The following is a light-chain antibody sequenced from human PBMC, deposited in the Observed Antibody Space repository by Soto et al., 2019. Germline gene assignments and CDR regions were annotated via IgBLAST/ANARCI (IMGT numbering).Light chain of an antibody. V-gene: IGKV1-33*01. CDR1: QDINKY. Sequence: DLQMTQSPSSLSASVGDRVTITCQASQDINKYLNWYQQKPGKAPKVLIYDASNSETGVPSRFSGSGSGTDFTFTISSLQPEDFATYYCQQYDNVLFTSTFGQGTKVEMK. J-gene: IGKJ2*01. CDR3: QQYDNVLFTST. CDR2: DAS.